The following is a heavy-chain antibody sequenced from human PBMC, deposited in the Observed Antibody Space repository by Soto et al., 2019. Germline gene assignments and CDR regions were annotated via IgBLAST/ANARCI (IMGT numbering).Heavy chain of an antibody. CDR2: FDPEDDET. CDR3: PTDLGCSGGSCYSY. J-gene: IGHJ4*02. Sequence: QVQLVQSGAEVKKPGASVKVSCKVSGYTLTELSMHWVRQAPGKGLEWMGGFDPEDDETIYAQKFQGRVTMTEDTSTDTAYMELSSLRSEDTAVYYCPTDLGCSGGSCYSYWGQGTLVTVSS. V-gene: IGHV1-24*01. CDR1: GYTLTELS. D-gene: IGHD2-15*01.